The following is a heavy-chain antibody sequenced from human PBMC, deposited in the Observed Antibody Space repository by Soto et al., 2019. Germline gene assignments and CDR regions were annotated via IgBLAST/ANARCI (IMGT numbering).Heavy chain of an antibody. V-gene: IGHV3-30-3*01. CDR3: ASESNYYDSSGYHFDY. CDR1: GFTFSSYA. J-gene: IGHJ4*02. CDR2: ISYDGSNK. D-gene: IGHD3-22*01. Sequence: QVQLVESGGGVVQPGRSLRLSCAASGFTFSSYAMHWVRQAPGKGLEWVAVISYDGSNKYYADSVKGRFTISRDNSKNTLYLQMKSLRAEDTAVYYCASESNYYDSSGYHFDYWGQGTLVTVSS.